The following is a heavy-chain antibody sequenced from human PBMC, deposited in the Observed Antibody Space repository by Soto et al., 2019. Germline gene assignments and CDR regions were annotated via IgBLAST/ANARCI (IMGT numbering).Heavy chain of an antibody. Sequence: PGGSLRLSCAASGFTFSSYGMHWVRQAPGKGLEWVAVISYDGSNKYYADSVKGRFTISRDNSKNTLYLQMNSLRAEDTAVYYCAKDLDYGSGSYASAFDYWGQGTLVTVSS. CDR2: ISYDGSNK. D-gene: IGHD3-10*01. CDR3: AKDLDYGSGSYASAFDY. J-gene: IGHJ4*02. CDR1: GFTFSSYG. V-gene: IGHV3-30*18.